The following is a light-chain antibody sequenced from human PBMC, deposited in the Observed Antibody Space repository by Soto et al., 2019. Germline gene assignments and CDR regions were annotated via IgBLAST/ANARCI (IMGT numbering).Light chain of an antibody. J-gene: IGLJ1*01. CDR2: DVS. CDR3: QSYDSSLSGSRV. V-gene: IGLV2-14*03. Sequence: QSVLTQPASVSGSPGQSITISCTGTNSDIGGYNYVSWYQQHPGKAPKLMIYDVSNRPSGVSYRFSGSKSGNTASLTISGLQAEDEADYYCQSYDSSLSGSRVFGTGTKLTVL. CDR1: NSDIGGYNY.